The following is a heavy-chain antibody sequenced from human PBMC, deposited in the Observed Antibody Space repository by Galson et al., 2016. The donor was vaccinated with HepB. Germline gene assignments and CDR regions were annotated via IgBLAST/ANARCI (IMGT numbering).Heavy chain of an antibody. J-gene: IGHJ4*02. V-gene: IGHV4-34*01. D-gene: IGHD1-26*01. CDR1: RGFFSGHY. CDR2: INHSGGT. CDR3: ARGNLRGELHFDY. Sequence: ETLSLTCAVYRGFFSGHYWSWIRQPPGKGLEWIGEINHSGGTNYNPSLKSRVTISLDTSKNQFSLKLRSVTAADTGVYFCARGNLRGELHFDYWGQGNLVTVSS.